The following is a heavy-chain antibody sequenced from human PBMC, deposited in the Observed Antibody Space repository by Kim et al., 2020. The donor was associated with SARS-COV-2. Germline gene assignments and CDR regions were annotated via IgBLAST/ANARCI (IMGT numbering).Heavy chain of an antibody. CDR1: GFTFSSYA. J-gene: IGHJ4*02. CDR3: AKSGQLDN. Sequence: GGSLRFSCAASGFTFSSYAMSWVRQAPGKGLEWVSSITDSGGSTSYAASVKGRFTISRDNSKNTLYLQMNSLRAEDTALYYCAKSGQLDNWGQGTLVTVSS. V-gene: IGHV3-23*01. CDR2: ITDSGGST. D-gene: IGHD5-12*01.